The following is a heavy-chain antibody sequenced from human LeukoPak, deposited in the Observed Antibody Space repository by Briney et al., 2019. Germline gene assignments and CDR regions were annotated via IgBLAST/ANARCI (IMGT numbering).Heavy chain of an antibody. CDR3: ARGHLYSSSSYNP. J-gene: IGHJ5*02. V-gene: IGHV4-4*07. Sequence: SETLSLSCTVSGDSISSFYWSWIRQPAGKGLEWIGRIYTSGSTNYSPSLKSRVTMSVDTSKNQFSLKLSSVTAADTAVYYCARGHLYSSSSYNPWGQGTLVTVSS. D-gene: IGHD6-13*01. CDR2: IYTSGST. CDR1: GDSISSFY.